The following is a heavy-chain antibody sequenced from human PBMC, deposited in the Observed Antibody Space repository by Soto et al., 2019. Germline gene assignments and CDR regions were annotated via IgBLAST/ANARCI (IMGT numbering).Heavy chain of an antibody. CDR1: GFTVSSKY. CDR2: IQSGGPT. Sequence: PGGSLRLSCAASGFTVSSKYMSWVRQAPGKGLEWVSLIQSGGPTYYADSVKGRFTISRDTSENTVHLQMDSLRAEDTAIYYCARDDVLCDGGRCYGVTLAVWGKGTTVTVSS. CDR3: ARDDVLCDGGRCYGVTLAV. D-gene: IGHD2-15*01. V-gene: IGHV3-66*01. J-gene: IGHJ6*04.